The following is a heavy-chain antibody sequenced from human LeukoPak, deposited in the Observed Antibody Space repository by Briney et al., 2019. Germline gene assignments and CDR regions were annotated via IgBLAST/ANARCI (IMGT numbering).Heavy chain of an antibody. Sequence: PSETLSLTCTVSGDSINNFYWSWIRQPAGKGLEWIGRVYSSGSTDYNPSLKSRVSMSVDTSRNQFSLRLSSMTAADTAVYYCARDVVLIKPKPLLSHYYMDVWGKGTTVTISS. V-gene: IGHV4-4*07. J-gene: IGHJ6*03. CDR2: VYSSGST. CDR1: GDSINNFY. CDR3: ARDVVLIKPKPLLSHYYMDV. D-gene: IGHD3-22*01.